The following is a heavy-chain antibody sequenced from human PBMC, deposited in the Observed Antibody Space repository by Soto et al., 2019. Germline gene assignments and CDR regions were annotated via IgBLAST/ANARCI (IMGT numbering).Heavy chain of an antibody. J-gene: IGHJ4*02. CDR2: IYWNDDK. D-gene: IGHD3-22*01. V-gene: IGHV2-5*01. CDR3: ARGYYYDSSGCFDY. CDR1: GFSLSTSGVG. Sequence: SGPTLVNPTQSLTLTCPFSGFSLSTSGVGVGWIRQPPGKALEWLALIYWNDDKRYSPSLKSRLTITKDTSKNQVVLTMTNMDPVDTATYYCARGYYYDSSGCFDYWGQGTLVTVSS.